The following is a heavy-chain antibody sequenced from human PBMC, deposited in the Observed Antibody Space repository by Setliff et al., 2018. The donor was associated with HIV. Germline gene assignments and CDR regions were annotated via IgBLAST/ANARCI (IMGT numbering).Heavy chain of an antibody. CDR1: GASISSSSYY. V-gene: IGHV4-39*01. D-gene: IGHD7-27*01. CDR3: ARALAVTHWGYFDY. CDR2: IYYGGST. Sequence: SETLSLTCSVPGASISSSSYYWGWLRQPPGKGLEWIGTIYYGGSTYYDESLKSRVTISLDTSKNQFSLKLKSVTATDTAVYYCARALAVTHWGYFDYWGQGTLVTVSS. J-gene: IGHJ4*02.